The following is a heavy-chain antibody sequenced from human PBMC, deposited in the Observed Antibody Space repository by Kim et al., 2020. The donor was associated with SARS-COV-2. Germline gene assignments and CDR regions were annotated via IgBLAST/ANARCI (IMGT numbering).Heavy chain of an antibody. CDR3: TTEVRRPSDSSRYYFVY. V-gene: IGHV3-15*01. Sequence: GGSLRLSCAASGLTFSNAWMSWVRLAPGKGLEWVGRVKTKTDGEPPEYATFVKCRFTISRDDSKNTVYLQMNRLKTEDTAIYYCTTEVRRPSDSSRYYFVYWGQGTLVTVST. J-gene: IGHJ4*02. CDR1: GLTFSNAW. CDR2: VKTKTDGEPP. D-gene: IGHD2-21*01.